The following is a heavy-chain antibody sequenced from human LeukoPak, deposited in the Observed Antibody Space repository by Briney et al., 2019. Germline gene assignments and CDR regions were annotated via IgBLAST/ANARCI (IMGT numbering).Heavy chain of an antibody. CDR3: ARLLCGGGDCPSYFDY. CDR1: GGSFSGYY. Sequence: SETLSLTCAVYGGSFSGYYWSWIRQPPGKGLEWIGEINRSGSTNYNPSLKSRVTISIDMSKSQFSLKLNSVTAADTAMYSCARLLCGGGDCPSYFDYWAQGILVTVSS. V-gene: IGHV4-34*01. D-gene: IGHD2-21*02. CDR2: INRSGST. J-gene: IGHJ4*02.